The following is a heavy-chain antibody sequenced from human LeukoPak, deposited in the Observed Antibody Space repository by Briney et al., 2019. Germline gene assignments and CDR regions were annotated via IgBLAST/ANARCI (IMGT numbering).Heavy chain of an antibody. CDR2: IYYSGST. D-gene: IGHD3-16*01. CDR1: GGSISSYY. J-gene: IGHJ6*03. CDR3: ARAGTFTGNYYYYYYMDV. V-gene: IGHV4-59*01. Sequence: SETLSLTCTVSGGSISSYYWSWIRQPPGKGLEWIGYIYYSGSTSYNPSLKSRVTISVDTSKNQFSLKLSSVTAADTAVYYCARAGTFTGNYYYYYYMDVWGKGTTVTISS.